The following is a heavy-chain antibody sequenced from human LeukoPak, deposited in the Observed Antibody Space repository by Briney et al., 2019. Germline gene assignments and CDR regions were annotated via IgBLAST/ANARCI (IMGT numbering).Heavy chain of an antibody. CDR2: IKQDGSEK. J-gene: IGHJ4*02. Sequence: GGSLRLSCAASGFTLSSYWMSWVRQAPGKGLEWVANIKQDGSEKYYVDSVKGRFTISRDNAKNSLYLQMNSLRAEDTAVYYCARDGGSYWGQGTLVTVSS. CDR3: ARDGGSY. D-gene: IGHD1-26*01. CDR1: GFTLSSYW. V-gene: IGHV3-7*01.